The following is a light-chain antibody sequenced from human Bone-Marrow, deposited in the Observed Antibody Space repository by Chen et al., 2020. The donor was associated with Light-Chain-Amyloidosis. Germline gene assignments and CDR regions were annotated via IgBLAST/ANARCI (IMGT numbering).Light chain of an antibody. CDR3: SSYTITNTLV. CDR2: EVT. Sequence: QSALTQPASVSGTPGHSITISCTGTSSYVGGDNHFSWYQKHPDKAPKLMIYEVTNRPSWVPARFSGSTSDNTASLTISGLQTEDEADYFCSSYTITNTLVFGSGTRVTVL. J-gene: IGLJ1*01. V-gene: IGLV2-14*01. CDR1: SSYVGGDNH.